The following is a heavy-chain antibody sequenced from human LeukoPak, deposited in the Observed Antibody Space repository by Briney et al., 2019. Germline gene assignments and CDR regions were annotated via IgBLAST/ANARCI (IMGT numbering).Heavy chain of an antibody. Sequence: SETLSLTCTVSGGSISSGGYYWSWIRQHPGKGLEWIGYIYYSGSTYYNPSLKSRVTISVDTSKNQFSLKLSSVTAADTAVYYCATVRGYSYGYVYWGQGTLVTVSS. CDR1: GGSISSGGYY. D-gene: IGHD5-18*01. CDR3: ATVRGYSYGYVY. CDR2: IYYSGST. J-gene: IGHJ4*02. V-gene: IGHV4-31*03.